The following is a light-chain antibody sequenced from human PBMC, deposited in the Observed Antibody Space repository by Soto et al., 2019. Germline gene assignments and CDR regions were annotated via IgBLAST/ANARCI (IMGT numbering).Light chain of an antibody. CDR1: QSISVW. J-gene: IGKJ4*01. CDR2: QAS. CDR3: QQYNSFPLS. Sequence: DIQMTQSPSTLSASIGDKVTITCRASQSISVWLAWYQQKPGKVPELLISQASTLEGGVPSRFSGSGSGTEFTLSISGLQPDDFATYYCQQYNSFPLSLGGGTKVDIK. V-gene: IGKV1-5*03.